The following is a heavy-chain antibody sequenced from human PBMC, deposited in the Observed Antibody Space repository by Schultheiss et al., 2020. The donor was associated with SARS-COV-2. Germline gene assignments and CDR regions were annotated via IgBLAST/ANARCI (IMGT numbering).Heavy chain of an antibody. CDR1: GGSISSTSYY. Sequence: SETLSLTCTVSGGSISSTSYYWCWIRQPPGKGLEWIGSIYYSGSTYYNPSLKSRVTISVDTSKNQFSLKLSSVTAADTAVYYCASQGSSGWLGYYYYYYMGVWGKGTTVTVSS. D-gene: IGHD6-19*01. CDR3: ASQGSSGWLGYYYYYYMGV. CDR2: IYYSGST. J-gene: IGHJ6*03. V-gene: IGHV4-39*01.